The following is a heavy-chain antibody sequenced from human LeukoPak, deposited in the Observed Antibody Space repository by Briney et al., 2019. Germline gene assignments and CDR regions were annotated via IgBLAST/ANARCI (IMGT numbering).Heavy chain of an antibody. J-gene: IGHJ4*02. CDR3: VESLAY. CDR1: GFTISNTW. CDR2: IKRKTDGGTT. D-gene: IGHD3-3*02. V-gene: IGHV3-15*01. Sequence: GGSLRLSCAASGFTISNTWMTGVRQAPGKGLEWVGRIKRKTDGGTTDYAAPVQGRFTISRDDSQNTLYLQMNSLQTEDTALYYCVESLAYWSQGTLVTVS.